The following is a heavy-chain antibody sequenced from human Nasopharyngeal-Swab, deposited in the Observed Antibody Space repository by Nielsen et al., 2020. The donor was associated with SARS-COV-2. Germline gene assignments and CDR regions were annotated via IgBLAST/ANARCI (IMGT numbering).Heavy chain of an antibody. CDR2: VYAGGST. J-gene: IGHJ3*01. Sequence: GESLKISCAASGIIVSGNYMNWVRQAPGMGLEWVSVVYAGGSTFYADSVKGRFTISRDNSKNKLYLQMNNLRPEDTAMYYCASPVFGVVSDAFDLWGQGTMVTVSS. D-gene: IGHD3-3*01. CDR3: ASPVFGVVSDAFDL. V-gene: IGHV3-53*01. CDR1: GIIVSGNY.